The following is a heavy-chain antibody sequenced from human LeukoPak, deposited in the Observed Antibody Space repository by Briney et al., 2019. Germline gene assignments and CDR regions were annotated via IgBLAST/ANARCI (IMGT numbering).Heavy chain of an antibody. CDR1: GYSISSGYY. V-gene: IGHV4-38-2*01. Sequence: SETLSLTCAVSGYSISSGYYWGWIRQPPGKGLEWIGSIYHSGSTYYNPSLKSRVTISVDTSKNQFSLKLSSVTAADTAVYYCASLEAVAGTDYWGQGTLVTVSS. CDR2: IYHSGST. J-gene: IGHJ4*02. D-gene: IGHD6-19*01. CDR3: ASLEAVAGTDY.